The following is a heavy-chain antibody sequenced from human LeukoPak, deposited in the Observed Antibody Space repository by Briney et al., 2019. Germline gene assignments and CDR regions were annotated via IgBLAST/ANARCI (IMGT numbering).Heavy chain of an antibody. CDR1: GDSISSYY. CDR3: ARHLESSGYYVDY. J-gene: IGHJ4*02. V-gene: IGHV4-59*01. D-gene: IGHD3-22*01. Sequence: SETLSLTCTVSGDSISSYYWSWIRQTPGKGLEWIGYIYYIGSTNYNPSLKSRVTISVDTSKKQFSLKLSSVTAADTAVYYCARHLESSGYYVDYWGQGTLVTVSS. CDR2: IYYIGST.